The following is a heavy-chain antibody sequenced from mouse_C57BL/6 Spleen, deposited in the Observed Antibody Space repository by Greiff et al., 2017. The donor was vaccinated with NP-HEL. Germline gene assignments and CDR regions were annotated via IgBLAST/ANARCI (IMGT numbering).Heavy chain of an antibody. CDR2: ISNGGGST. Sequence: DVQLVESGGGLVQPGGSLKLSCAASGFTFSDYYMYWVRQTPEKRLEWVAYISNGGGSTYYPDTVKGRFTISRDNAKNTLYLQMSRLKSEDTAMYYCARQGVYYGYAMDYWGQGTSVTVSS. CDR3: ARQGVYYGYAMDY. J-gene: IGHJ4*01. D-gene: IGHD1-1*01. V-gene: IGHV5-12*01. CDR1: GFTFSDYY.